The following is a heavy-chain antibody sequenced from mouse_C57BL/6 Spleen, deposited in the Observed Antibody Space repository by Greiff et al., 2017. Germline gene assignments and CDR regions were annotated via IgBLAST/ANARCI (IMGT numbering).Heavy chain of an antibody. D-gene: IGHD1-1*01. Sequence: EVQLVESGGGLVKPGGSLKLSCAASGFTFSSYAMPWVRQTPEKRLEWVATISDGGSYTYYPDNVKGRFTISRDNAKNNLYLQMSQLTSEDTAMYYCSRYSSSITTVVTPRGYYAMDCWGQGTSVTVSS. J-gene: IGHJ4*01. CDR2: ISDGGSYT. CDR1: GFTFSSYA. V-gene: IGHV5-4*01. CDR3: SRYSSSITTVVTPRGYYAMDC.